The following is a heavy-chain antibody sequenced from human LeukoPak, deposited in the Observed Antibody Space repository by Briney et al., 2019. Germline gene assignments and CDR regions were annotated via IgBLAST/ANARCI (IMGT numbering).Heavy chain of an antibody. CDR2: IKQDGSEK. CDR1: GLSFSSLW. Sequence: GGSLRLSCVASGLSFSSLWMSWVRQAPGKGLEWVVNIKQDGSEKYYVDSGKGRFTISRDNAKNSLYLQMNSLRAEDTAVYYCARDSRGDTTMDQKFDYWGQGTLVTVSS. V-gene: IGHV3-7*01. D-gene: IGHD5-18*01. J-gene: IGHJ4*02. CDR3: ARDSRGDTTMDQKFDY.